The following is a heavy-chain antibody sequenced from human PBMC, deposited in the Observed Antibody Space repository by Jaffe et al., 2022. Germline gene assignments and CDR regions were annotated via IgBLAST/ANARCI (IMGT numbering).Heavy chain of an antibody. V-gene: IGHV3-23*01. J-gene: IGHJ4*02. CDR2: ISGSGVNA. CDR3: AKDVSSHIIAVAEY. Sequence: VHLLESGGGLVQPGGSLRLSCAASGFTFSNYAMSWVRQAPGKGLEWVSSISGSASISGSGVNAYYADSVKGRFTISRDNSKNTLYLQMNSLRAEDTALYYCAKDVSSHIIAVAEYWGQGTLVTVSS. D-gene: IGHD6-19*01. CDR1: GFTFSNYA.